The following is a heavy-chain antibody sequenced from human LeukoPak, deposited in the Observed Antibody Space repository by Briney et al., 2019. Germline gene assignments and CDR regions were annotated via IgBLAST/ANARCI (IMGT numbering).Heavy chain of an antibody. CDR3: SRGTSAHNYGYLDN. CDR1: GFIFSSYW. CDR2: INTDGSTT. D-gene: IGHD5-24*01. J-gene: IGHJ4*02. V-gene: IGHV3-74*01. Sequence: PGGSLRLSCAASGFIFSSYWMHWVRQVPGKGLVWVSRINTDGSTTTYADSVKGRFTISRDNAKNTLYLQMNSLRAEDTAVYYCSRGTSAHNYGYLDNWGQGTLVTVSS.